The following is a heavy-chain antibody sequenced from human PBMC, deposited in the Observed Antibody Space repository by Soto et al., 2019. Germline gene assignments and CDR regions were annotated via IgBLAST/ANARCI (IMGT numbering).Heavy chain of an antibody. J-gene: IGHJ3*02. CDR2: IYYSGST. Sequence: QVQLQESGPGLVKPSETLSLTCTVSGGSISSYYWSWIRQPPGKGLEWIGYIYYSGSTNYNPSLTSRVTISVDTSKNQFALKLSSVTAANTAVYHCARRYSSAFDIWGQGTLVTVSS. D-gene: IGHD6-13*01. V-gene: IGHV4-59*08. CDR3: ARRYSSAFDI. CDR1: GGSISSYY.